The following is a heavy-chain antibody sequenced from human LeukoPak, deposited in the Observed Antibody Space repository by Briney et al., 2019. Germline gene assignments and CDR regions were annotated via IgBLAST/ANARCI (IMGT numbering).Heavy chain of an antibody. CDR2: INHSGST. Sequence: KPSETLSLTCAVYGGSFSGYYWSWIRQPPGKGLEWIGEINHSGSTNYNPSLKSRVTISVDTSKNQFSLKPSSVTAADTAVYYCARGKQLVRGFYYYYYYMDVWGKGTTVTVSS. D-gene: IGHD6-6*01. V-gene: IGHV4-34*01. J-gene: IGHJ6*03. CDR3: ARGKQLVRGFYYYYYYMDV. CDR1: GGSFSGYY.